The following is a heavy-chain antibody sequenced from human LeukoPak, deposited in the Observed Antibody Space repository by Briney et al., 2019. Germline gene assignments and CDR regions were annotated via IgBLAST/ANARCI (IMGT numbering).Heavy chain of an antibody. D-gene: IGHD6-19*01. CDR2: MSGSGGTT. CDR3: AKESSGGWYFDY. Sequence: GGSLRLSCAASGFTFSNYAMNWVRQTPGKGLEWVSVMSGSGGTTYYADSVKGRFTISRDNSKNSLYLQMNSLRAEDTAVYYCAKESSGGWYFDYWGQGTLVTVSS. CDR1: GFTFSNYA. V-gene: IGHV3-23*01. J-gene: IGHJ4*02.